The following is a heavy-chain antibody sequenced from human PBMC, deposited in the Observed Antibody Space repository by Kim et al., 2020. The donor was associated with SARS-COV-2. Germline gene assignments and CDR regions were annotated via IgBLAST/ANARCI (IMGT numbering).Heavy chain of an antibody. CDR3: ARIYYCRGGSCYSGWFDP. CDR2: IYYSGST. J-gene: IGHJ5*02. CDR1: GGSVSSGDYY. Sequence: SETLSLTCTVSGGSVSSGDYYWSWIRQPPGKGLQWIGYIYYSGSTYYNPSLKTRLSMSLDRSKNQFSLKVNSVTAADTAVYYCARIYYCRGGSCYSGWFDPWGQGTLVTVSS. V-gene: IGHV4-30-4*01. D-gene: IGHD2-15*01.